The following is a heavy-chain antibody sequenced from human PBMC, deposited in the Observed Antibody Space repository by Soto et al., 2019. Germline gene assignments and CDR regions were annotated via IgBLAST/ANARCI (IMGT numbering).Heavy chain of an antibody. CDR1: GFPFSSYG. D-gene: IGHD6-6*01. CDR2: ISYDGSNE. V-gene: IGHV3-30*18. CDR3: AKLVDRLGGVPGVAH. J-gene: IGHJ4*02. Sequence: QVRLVESGGGVVQPGRSVMLSCTVSGFPFSSYGFHWVRQAPGKGLEWVALISYDGSNEYYSDSVKARFTIYRDNSKNTHYLQMNSLRGEDTAVYYGAKLVDRLGGVPGVAHWGRGTLVTVSS.